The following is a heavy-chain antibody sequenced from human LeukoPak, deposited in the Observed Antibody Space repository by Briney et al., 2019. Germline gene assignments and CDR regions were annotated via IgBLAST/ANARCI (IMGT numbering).Heavy chain of an antibody. J-gene: IGHJ4*02. Sequence: GGSLRLSCAASGFTFSSYGMNWVRQAPGKGLEWVSYISSSGSTIYCADSVKGRFTISRDNAKNSLYLQMNSLRAEDTAVYYCAGSSSIAARPLDYWGQGTLVTVSS. CDR1: GFTFSSYG. D-gene: IGHD6-6*01. CDR3: AGSSSIAARPLDY. CDR2: ISSSGSTI. V-gene: IGHV3-48*04.